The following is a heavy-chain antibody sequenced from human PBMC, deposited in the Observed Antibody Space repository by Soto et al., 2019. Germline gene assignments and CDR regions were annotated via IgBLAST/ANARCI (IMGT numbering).Heavy chain of an antibody. V-gene: IGHV4-59*01. Sequence: SETLSPTCTVSGGSISSYYWSWIRQPPGKGLGGIGYIYYSGSTNYNPSLKSRVTISVDTSKNQFSLKLSSVTAADTAVYYCARDLVTYDYVWGSYRWGDAFDIWGQGTMVTVSS. J-gene: IGHJ3*02. CDR2: IYYSGST. D-gene: IGHD3-16*02. CDR3: ARDLVTYDYVWGSYRWGDAFDI. CDR1: GGSISSYY.